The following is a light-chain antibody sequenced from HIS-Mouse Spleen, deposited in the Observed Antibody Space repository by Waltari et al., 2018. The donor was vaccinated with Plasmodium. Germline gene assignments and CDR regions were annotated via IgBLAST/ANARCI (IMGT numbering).Light chain of an antibody. CDR2: EDS. V-gene: IGLV3-10*01. CDR1: ALPKKY. J-gene: IGLJ3*02. Sequence: SYELTQPPSVSVSPGQTARITCSGDALPKKYAYWYQQKSGQAPVLVIYEDSKRPSGIPVRFSGSSSGTRATLTIRGAQVEDEADYYCYSTDSSGNHRVFGGGTKLTVL. CDR3: YSTDSSGNHRV.